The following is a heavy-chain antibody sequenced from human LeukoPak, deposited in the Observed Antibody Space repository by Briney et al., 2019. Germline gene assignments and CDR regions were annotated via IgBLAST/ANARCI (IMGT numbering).Heavy chain of an antibody. Sequence: PSETLSLTCDVSGYSISSSNWWGWIRQPPGKGLEWIGYIYDGRNTNYNPSLKSRVTISADTSKNQFSLQLRSVTAADTAVYYCARAGWGDDSWSGPTINWVDPWGQGTLITVSS. D-gene: IGHD3-3*01. J-gene: IGHJ5*02. CDR2: IYDGRNT. CDR1: GYSISSSNW. V-gene: IGHV4-28*03. CDR3: ARAGWGDDSWSGPTINWVDP.